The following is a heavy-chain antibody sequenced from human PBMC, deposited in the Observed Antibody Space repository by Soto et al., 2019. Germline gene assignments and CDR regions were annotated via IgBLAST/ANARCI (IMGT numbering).Heavy chain of an antibody. CDR2: IYNSGST. CDR1: GGSISRVGYY. V-gene: IGHV4-31*03. J-gene: IGHJ5*02. D-gene: IGHD5-12*01. CDR3: ARETVGTIDR. Sequence: QVQLQESGPGLVKPSQTLSLTCTVSGGSISRVGYYWSWIRQHPGKGLEWIGYIYNSGSTHYNPSLQSRITMSVDTSKNQFSLKLSSVTVADTAVYFCARETVGTIDRWGQGTLVTVSS.